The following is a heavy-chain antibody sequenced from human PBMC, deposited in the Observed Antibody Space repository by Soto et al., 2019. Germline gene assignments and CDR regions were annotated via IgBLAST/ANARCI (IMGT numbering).Heavy chain of an antibody. V-gene: IGHV3-30*03. D-gene: IGHD3-22*01. CDR2: ISYGGSNK. J-gene: IGHJ6*02. CDR3: ATEGASSVGLYYYYYYGMDV. Sequence: QVQLVESGGGVVQPGRSLRLSCAASGFTFSSYGMHWVRQAPGKGLEWVAVISYGGSNKYYADSVKGRFTISRNNSKNTLYLQMNSLRAEDTAVYYCATEGASSVGLYYYYYYGMDVWGQGTTVTVSS. CDR1: GFTFSSYG.